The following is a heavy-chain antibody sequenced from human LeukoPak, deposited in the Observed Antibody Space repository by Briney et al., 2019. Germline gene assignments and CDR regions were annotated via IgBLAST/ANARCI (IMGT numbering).Heavy chain of an antibody. D-gene: IGHD2-21*02. CDR2: IYYTGSS. Sequence: SETLSLTCTVSGGSISTYYWIRMRQTPGEGLEGFGYIYYTGSSSYNPSLKRRVTISLDTSKNQFSLKLSSVTAADTAVYYCVRRVVVVTANDKSDAFDVWGQGTVVTVSS. CDR3: VRRVVVVTANDKSDAFDV. J-gene: IGHJ3*01. V-gene: IGHV4-59*01. CDR1: GGSISTYY.